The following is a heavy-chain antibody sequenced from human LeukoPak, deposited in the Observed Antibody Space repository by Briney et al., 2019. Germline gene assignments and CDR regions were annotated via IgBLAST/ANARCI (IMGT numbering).Heavy chain of an antibody. CDR2: IIPIFGTA. CDR3: ASRSYDSSGYYLHSYFDY. J-gene: IGHJ4*02. V-gene: IGHV1-69*13. Sequence: ASVKVSCKASGYTFTSYGISWVRQAPGQGLEWMGGIIPIFGTANYAQKFQGRVTITADESTSTAYMELSSLRSEDTAVYYCASRSYDSSGYYLHSYFDYWGQGTLVTVSS. D-gene: IGHD3-22*01. CDR1: GYTFTSYG.